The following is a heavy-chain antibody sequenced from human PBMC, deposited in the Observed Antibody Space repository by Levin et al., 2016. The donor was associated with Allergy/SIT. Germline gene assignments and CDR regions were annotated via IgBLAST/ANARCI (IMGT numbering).Heavy chain of an antibody. J-gene: IGHJ4*02. CDR2: ISGSGGST. Sequence: GESLKISCAASGFTFSSYAMSWVRQAPGKGLEWVSAISGSGGSTYYADSVKGRFTISRDNSKNTLYLQMNSLRAEDTAVYYCAKLQNPTTVIGASNYWGQGTLVTVSS. CDR1: GFTFSSYA. CDR3: AKLQNPTTVIGASNY. V-gene: IGHV3-23*01. D-gene: IGHD4-17*01.